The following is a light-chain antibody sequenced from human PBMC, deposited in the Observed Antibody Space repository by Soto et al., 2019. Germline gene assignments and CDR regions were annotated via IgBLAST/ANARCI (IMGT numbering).Light chain of an antibody. J-gene: IGLJ3*02. V-gene: IGLV2-11*01. CDR1: SSDVGAYNS. CDR2: DVS. CDR3: CSYGGSYSGV. Sequence: QSALTHPGSVSVSPGQSVTISCTGTSSDVGAYNSVSWYQHHPDKAPKVMIYDVSARPSGVADRFSGSKSDNKASLIISGLQAEDGADYYCCSYGGSYSGVFGGGTKLTVL.